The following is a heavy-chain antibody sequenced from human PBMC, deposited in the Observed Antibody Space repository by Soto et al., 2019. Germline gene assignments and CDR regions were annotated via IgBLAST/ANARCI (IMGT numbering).Heavy chain of an antibody. CDR1: GFTFSSYA. Sequence: QVQLVESGGGVVQPGRSLRLSCAASGFTFSSYAMHWVRQAPGKGLEWVAVISYDGSNKYYADSVKGRFTICRDNSKNTLYLKMNSLRTEDTAVYYCAIPRMAKNGGQGTLVTVSS. CDR3: AIPRMAKN. J-gene: IGHJ4*02. CDR2: ISYDGSNK. V-gene: IGHV3-30-3*01.